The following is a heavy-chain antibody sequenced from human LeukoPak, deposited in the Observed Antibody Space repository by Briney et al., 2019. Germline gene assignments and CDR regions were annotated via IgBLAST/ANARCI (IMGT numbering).Heavy chain of an antibody. CDR2: IYHSGST. D-gene: IGHD6-19*01. Sequence: TLSLTCTVSGGSISSGGYYWSWIRQPPGRGLEWIGYIYHSGSTYYKSSLKTRVTISVDRSKNQFSLKLSSVTAADTAVYYCARAIQQWLYFDIWGQGTMVTVSS. V-gene: IGHV4-30-2*01. CDR1: GGSISSGGYY. CDR3: ARAIQQWLYFDI. J-gene: IGHJ3*02.